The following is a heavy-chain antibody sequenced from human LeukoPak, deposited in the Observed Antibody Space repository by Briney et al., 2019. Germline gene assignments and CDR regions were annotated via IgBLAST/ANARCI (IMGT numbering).Heavy chain of an antibody. CDR1: CGSISSGDYY. J-gene: IGHJ5*02. CDR2: IYYSGST. Sequence: SETLSLTCTVACGSISSGDYYWSWLRQPPGRRLEWVGYIYYSGSTYYNPSLKSRVTISVDTSKNQSSLKLSSVTAADTAVYYCARVDIGGWYWLDPWGQGTQVTVSS. V-gene: IGHV4-30-4*08. D-gene: IGHD6-19*01. CDR3: ARVDIGGWYWLDP.